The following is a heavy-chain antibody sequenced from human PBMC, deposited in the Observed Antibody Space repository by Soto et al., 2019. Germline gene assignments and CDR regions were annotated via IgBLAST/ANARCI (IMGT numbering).Heavy chain of an antibody. CDR1: GDSMSNYY. J-gene: IGHJ5*02. D-gene: IGHD3-22*01. CDR2: VFYSGYT. CDR3: ARGDHYDSSGPFDP. V-gene: IGHV4-59*01. Sequence: PSETLSLTCTVSGDSMSNYYWYWIRQPPGKGLECIGYVFYSGYTTYAPSFKSRVTMSVDASKNQFSLKLSSLTAADTAVYYCARGDHYDSSGPFDPWGQGTLVTVSS.